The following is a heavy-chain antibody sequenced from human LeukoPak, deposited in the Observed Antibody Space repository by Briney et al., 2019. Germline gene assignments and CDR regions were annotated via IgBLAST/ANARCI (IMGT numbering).Heavy chain of an antibody. V-gene: IGHV3-48*01. J-gene: IGHJ3*01. CDR2: ISSNSSTI. CDR1: GFTFSSYS. CDR3: ASTHSRGHDPHPDDFHL. Sequence: GGSLRLSCAASGFTFSSYSVNWVRQAPGKGLEWVSYISSNSSTIYYADSVKGRFTISRDNAKNSLYLQINILRAEYPAVYYFASTHSRGHDPHPDDFHLWGQGTMVPLPS. D-gene: IGHD5-12*01.